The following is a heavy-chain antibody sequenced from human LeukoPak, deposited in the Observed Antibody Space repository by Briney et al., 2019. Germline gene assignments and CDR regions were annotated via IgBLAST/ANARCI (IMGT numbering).Heavy chain of an antibody. CDR2: ISGSGGST. V-gene: IGHV3-23*01. Sequence: GGSLRLSCAASEFSFNTYAMNWVRQAPGKGLEWVSAISGSGGSTYYADSVKGRFTISRDNSKNTLYLQMNSLRAEDTAVYYCARVPPYCPTTSCYAPFDHWGQGTLVTVSS. CDR3: ARVPPYCPTTSCYAPFDH. CDR1: EFSFNTYA. J-gene: IGHJ5*02. D-gene: IGHD2-2*01.